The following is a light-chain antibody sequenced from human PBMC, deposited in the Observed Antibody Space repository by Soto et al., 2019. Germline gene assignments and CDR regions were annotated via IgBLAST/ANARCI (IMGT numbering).Light chain of an antibody. J-gene: IGKJ1*01. V-gene: IGKV1-5*03. CDR3: QQFNTYPWT. CDR2: KAS. Sequence: DYQMTQSPSTLSASVGDRVTITCRASQSISNWLAWYQQKPGQAPKLLIYKASSLESGVPSRFSGSGSGTEFTLTISSLQPEDFATYYCQQFNTYPWTFGRGTKVEIK. CDR1: QSISNW.